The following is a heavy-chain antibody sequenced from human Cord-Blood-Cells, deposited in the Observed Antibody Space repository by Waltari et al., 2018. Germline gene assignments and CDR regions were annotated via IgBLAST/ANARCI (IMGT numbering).Heavy chain of an antibody. CDR1: GGTFSSYA. D-gene: IGHD3-10*01. CDR2: IIPIFGTA. V-gene: IGHV1-69*06. J-gene: IGHJ4*02. CDR3: ASSNYYGSGSYYNLFDY. Sequence: QVQLVQSGAEVKKHGSSVKVSCKASGGTFSSYAISWVRQAPGQGIEWMGGIIPIFGTANYAQKFQGRVTITADKSTSTAYMELSSLRSEDTAVYYCASSNYYGSGSYYNLFDYWGQGTLVTVSS.